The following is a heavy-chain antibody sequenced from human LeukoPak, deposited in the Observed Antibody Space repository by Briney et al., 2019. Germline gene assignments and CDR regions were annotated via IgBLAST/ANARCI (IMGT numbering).Heavy chain of an antibody. V-gene: IGHV3-23*01. J-gene: IGHJ4*02. CDR1: GITLSNYG. D-gene: IGHD3-22*01. Sequence: GGSLRLSCAVSGITLSNYGMSWVRQAPGKGLEWVAGVSDRGSRTNYADSVKGRFTISTDHPKNTLYLQMNSLRAEDTAVYFCAKRGVVIRVILVGFHKEAYYFDSWGQGALVTVSS. CDR3: AKRGVVIRVILVGFHKEAYYFDS. CDR2: VSDRGSRT.